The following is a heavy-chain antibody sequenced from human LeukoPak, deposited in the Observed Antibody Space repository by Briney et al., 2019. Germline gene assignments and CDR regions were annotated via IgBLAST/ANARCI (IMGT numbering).Heavy chain of an antibody. CDR3: ARGGTYDY. V-gene: IGHV3-64*01. D-gene: IGHD1-1*01. CDR1: GFTFSSYT. Sequence: GGSLRLSCAASGFTFSSYTMHWVRQAPGKGWEYVSAINSNGGSTYYANSVKGRFTISRDNSKNTLYLQMGSLRAEDMAVYYCARGGTYDYWGQGTLVTVSS. CDR2: INSNGGST. J-gene: IGHJ4*02.